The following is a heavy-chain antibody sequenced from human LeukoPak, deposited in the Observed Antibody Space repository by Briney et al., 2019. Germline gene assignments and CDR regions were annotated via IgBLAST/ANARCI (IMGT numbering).Heavy chain of an antibody. V-gene: IGHV1-24*01. Sequence: ASVKVSCKVSGYTLTELSMHWVRQAPGKGLEWMGGFDPEDGETIYAQKFQGRVTMIEDTSTDTAYMELSSLRSEDTAVYYCATTQRRKGFDPWGQGTLVTVSS. CDR3: ATTQRRKGFDP. CDR1: GYTLTELS. J-gene: IGHJ5*02. CDR2: FDPEDGET.